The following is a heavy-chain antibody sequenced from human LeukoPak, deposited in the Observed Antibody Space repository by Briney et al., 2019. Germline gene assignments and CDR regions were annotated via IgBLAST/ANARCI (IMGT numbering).Heavy chain of an antibody. CDR3: AGGPKQQLLWGRASNGFDP. CDR2: ISGSGGST. D-gene: IGHD2-2*01. J-gene: IGHJ5*02. V-gene: IGHV3-23*01. Sequence: PGGSLRLSCAASGFTFSSYGMSWVRQAPGQGLEWVSAISGSGGSTYYADSVKGRFTISRDNSKNTLYLQMNSLRAEDTAVYYCAGGPKQQLLWGRASNGFDPWGQGTLVTVSS. CDR1: GFTFSSYG.